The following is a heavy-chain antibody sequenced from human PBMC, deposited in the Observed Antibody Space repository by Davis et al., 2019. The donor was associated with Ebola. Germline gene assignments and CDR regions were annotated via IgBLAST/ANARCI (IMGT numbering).Heavy chain of an antibody. CDR1: GGSINNYY. CDR2: IYYSGNT. V-gene: IGHV4-59*01. CDR3: ASWNRSGWYLGWFDP. D-gene: IGHD6-19*01. Sequence: MPSETMSLTCTVSGGSINNYYWSWIRQSPEKGLEWIGFIYYSGNTIYNPSLKSRVTISVDTSKNQFSLKLSSVTAADTAVYYCASWNRSGWYLGWFDPWGQGTLVTVSS. J-gene: IGHJ5*02.